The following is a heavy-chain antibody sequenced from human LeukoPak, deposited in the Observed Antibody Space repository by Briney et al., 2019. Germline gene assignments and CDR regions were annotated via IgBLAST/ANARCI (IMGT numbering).Heavy chain of an antibody. J-gene: IGHJ4*02. CDR1: GFTFNVYT. D-gene: IGHD1-26*01. V-gene: IGHV3-30*18. CDR2: ISYDGSNK. Sequence: PGGSLRLSCAASGFTFNVYTMNWVRQAPGKGLEWVAVISYDGSNKNYADSVKGRFTISRDNSKSTLYLQMNSLRPEDTAVYYCAKIPQGGTAGTYFDYWGQGTLVTVSS. CDR3: AKIPQGGTAGTYFDY.